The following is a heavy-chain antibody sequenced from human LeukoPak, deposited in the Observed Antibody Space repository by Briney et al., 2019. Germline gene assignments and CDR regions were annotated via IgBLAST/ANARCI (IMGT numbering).Heavy chain of an antibody. Sequence: GGSLRLSCAGSGFTFSSHWMNWVRQAPGKGLEWVASIKEDGSEKYYVHSVSGRFTISRDNAKNSLHLQMSSLRAEDTAVYYCARRGITISGVLVYHYSGLDVWGQGTTVTVSS. CDR2: IKEDGSEK. CDR1: GFTFSSHW. CDR3: ARRGITISGVLVYHYSGLDV. V-gene: IGHV3-7*01. D-gene: IGHD3-3*01. J-gene: IGHJ6*02.